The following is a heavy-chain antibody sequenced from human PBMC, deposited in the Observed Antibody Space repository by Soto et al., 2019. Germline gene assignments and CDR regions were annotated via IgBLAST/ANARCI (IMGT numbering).Heavy chain of an antibody. CDR1: GYSFTSFL. CDR3: ARLGATYGPYYYYGMDV. V-gene: IGHV5-51*01. D-gene: IGHD4-17*01. J-gene: IGHJ6*02. Sequence: PGESLKISCQGFGYSFTSFLIGWVRQMPGKGLEWMGIINPVDSDTRYSPSFQGQVTISVDKSITTAYLQWSSLKASDTAMYYCARLGATYGPYYYYGMDVWGQGTTVTVSS. CDR2: INPVDSDT.